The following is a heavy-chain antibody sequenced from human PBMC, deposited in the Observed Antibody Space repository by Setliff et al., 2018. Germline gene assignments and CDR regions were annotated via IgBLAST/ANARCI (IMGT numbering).Heavy chain of an antibody. J-gene: IGHJ5*02. D-gene: IGHD3-3*01. CDR1: GFSLNSFR. CDR3: ARDNTLFGVVITGSWFDP. CDR2: ISSTGDDI. V-gene: IGHV3-21*01. Sequence: RGESLKISCAASGFSLNSFRMTWIRQPPGKGLEWVSSISSTGDDIYYADPVKGRFTISRDNAENSLYLQMNSLRVEDTAVYYCARDNTLFGVVITGSWFDPWGQGTLVTVSS.